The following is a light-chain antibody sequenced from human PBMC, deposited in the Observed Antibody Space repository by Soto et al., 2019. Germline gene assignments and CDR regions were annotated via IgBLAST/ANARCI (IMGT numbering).Light chain of an antibody. CDR3: KSYAGSNTYV. CDR2: EVV. Sequence: QYSRTHPPSASVSPVQSVTISCTGTKNDIGVYDFISWYQHHPGKAPRLIIYEVVQRPSEVPDRFSGSKSGNTASLTVSGLQAADEADYFCKSYAGSNTYVFGSGTNVTVL. V-gene: IGLV2-8*01. CDR1: KNDIGVYDF. J-gene: IGLJ1*01.